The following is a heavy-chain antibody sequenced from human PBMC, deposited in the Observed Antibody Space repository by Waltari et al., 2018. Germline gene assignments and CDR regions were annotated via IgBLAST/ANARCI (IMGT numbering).Heavy chain of an antibody. J-gene: IGHJ6*02. Sequence: VHVEESGGGLMQPGGSLRLSCAASGFTVSSFYMAWVRQAPGKWLEWVSLIYSGGDTYYAYSVKGRFTISRDNSKNMVYLQMNSLRADDTAVYYCARETGVAVAGYGLDIWGQGTTVTVSS. CDR2: IYSGGDT. V-gene: IGHV3-53*01. D-gene: IGHD2-15*01. CDR1: GFTVSSFY. CDR3: ARETGVAVAGYGLDI.